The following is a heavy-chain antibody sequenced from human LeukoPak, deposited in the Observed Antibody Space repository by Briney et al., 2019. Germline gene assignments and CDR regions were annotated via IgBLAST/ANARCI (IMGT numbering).Heavy chain of an antibody. Sequence: GGSLRLSCAASGFTFSKAWMSWVRQAPGKGLEWVANIKQDGSEKYYVDAVKGRFTISRDNAKNSLYLQMNSLRAEDSAVYYCAREPRQFDYWGQGTLVTVSS. J-gene: IGHJ4*02. V-gene: IGHV3-7*01. CDR3: AREPRQFDY. CDR2: IKQDGSEK. CDR1: GFTFSKAW.